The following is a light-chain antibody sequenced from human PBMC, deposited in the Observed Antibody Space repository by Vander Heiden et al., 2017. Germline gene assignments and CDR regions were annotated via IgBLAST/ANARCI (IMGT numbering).Light chain of an antibody. Sequence: SYELTQPPSVSVSPGQTARITCSGDALPKKYAYWYQQKSGQAPELVIYEDSKSHYGSPEGFSVSTSGTIATVTISSVQVEEEADYYYYATDTSSNNMGVFGGGTKLTGL. CDR2: EDS. CDR1: ALPKKY. V-gene: IGLV3-10*01. J-gene: IGLJ3*02. CDR3: YATDTSSNNMGV.